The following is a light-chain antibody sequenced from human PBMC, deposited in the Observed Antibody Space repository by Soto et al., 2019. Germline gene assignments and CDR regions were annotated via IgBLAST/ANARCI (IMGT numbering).Light chain of an antibody. J-gene: IGKJ1*01. CDR3: QQYNNRPPWT. CDR2: DAA. V-gene: IGKV3-15*01. Sequence: DIVMTQSPATLSVSPGERATLSCRASQSVSNNLAWYQQKPGQAPRLLIYDAATRATGIPARLSASGSGTEFTLTISSLQSEDFAVYYCQQYNNRPPWTFGQGTKVDIK. CDR1: QSVSNN.